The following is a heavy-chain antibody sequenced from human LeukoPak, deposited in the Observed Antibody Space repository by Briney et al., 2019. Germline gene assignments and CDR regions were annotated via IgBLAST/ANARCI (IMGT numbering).Heavy chain of an antibody. Sequence: AGRSLRLSCAASGFTFSSYGIHWVRQAPGKGLEWVAVIWYDGSSKYYADSVKGRFTISRDNSKNTLFLQMNSLRAEDTAVYYCARDCRGGSCYYFDYWGQGTLVTVSS. CDR3: ARDCRGGSCYYFDY. CDR1: GFTFSSYG. J-gene: IGHJ4*02. D-gene: IGHD2-15*01. V-gene: IGHV3-33*01. CDR2: IWYDGSSK.